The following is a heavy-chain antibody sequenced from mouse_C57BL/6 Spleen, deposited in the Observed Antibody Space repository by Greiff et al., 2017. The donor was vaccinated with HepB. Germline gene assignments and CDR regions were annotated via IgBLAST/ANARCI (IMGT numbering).Heavy chain of an antibody. D-gene: IGHD4-1*01. CDR3: ARGGFLTGTKAMDY. CDR2: IDPNSGGT. CDR1: GYTFTSYW. V-gene: IGHV1-72*01. Sequence: QVQLQQPGAELVKPGASVKLSCKASGYTFTSYWMHWVKQRPGRGLEWIGRIDPNSGGTKYTEKFKSKATLTVDKPSSTAYMQLSSLTSEDSAVYYCARGGFLTGTKAMDYWGQGTSVTVSS. J-gene: IGHJ4*01.